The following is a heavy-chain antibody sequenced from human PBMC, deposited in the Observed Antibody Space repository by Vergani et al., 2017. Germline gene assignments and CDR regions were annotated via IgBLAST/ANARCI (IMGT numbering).Heavy chain of an antibody. CDR2: IHPADSDT. J-gene: IGHJ4*02. CDR3: ARLYGRDSSGSKYFDY. V-gene: IGHV5-51*01. D-gene: IGHD3-22*01. Sequence: EVQLGQSGAEVKKPGESLKIFCQISGYSFTNYWIGWVRQMPGKGLEWMGIIHPADSDTRYSPSFQGQVTISVDKSISTAYLQRSSLRASDSAMYYCARLYGRDSSGSKYFDYWGQGTLVTVSS. CDR1: GYSFTNYW.